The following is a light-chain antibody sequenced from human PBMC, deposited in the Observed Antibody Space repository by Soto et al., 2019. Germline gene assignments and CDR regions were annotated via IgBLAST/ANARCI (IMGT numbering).Light chain of an antibody. Sequence: DIVMTQSPDSLAVSLGERATINCKSSQAVLYSPNNKNALAWFQQKPGQPPKLLIYWASTRDSGVPDRFSGSGAVTDFTLTISSLQAEDVAVYYCQQYLTALILGGWTKVEIK. J-gene: IGKJ4*01. CDR3: QQYLTALI. CDR2: WAS. V-gene: IGKV4-1*01. CDR1: QAVLYSPNNKNA.